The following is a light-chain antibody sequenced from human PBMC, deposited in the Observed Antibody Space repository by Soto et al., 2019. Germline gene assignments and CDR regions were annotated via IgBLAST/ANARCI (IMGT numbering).Light chain of an antibody. Sequence: QSVLTQPPSASGTPGQRVTISCSGSSSNIGSNTVNWYQQLPGTAPKLLIYSDDQRPSGVPDRFSGSKSGTSASLAISGLQSEDEADYYCAEWDDSLDGRVLFGGGTQLTVL. CDR3: AEWDDSLDGRVL. CDR2: SDD. CDR1: SSNIGSNT. J-gene: IGLJ2*01. V-gene: IGLV1-44*01.